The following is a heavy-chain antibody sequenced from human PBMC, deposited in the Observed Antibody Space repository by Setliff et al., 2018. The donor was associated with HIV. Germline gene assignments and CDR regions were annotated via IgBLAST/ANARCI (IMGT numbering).Heavy chain of an antibody. CDR1: GGSFSGYY. CDR2: IIPSGST. Sequence: SETLSLTCAVYGGSFSGYYWGWIRQPPGKGLEWIGEIIPSGSTNYNPSLKSRVTLSADTSKNQLSLSLTSVTAADTAVYYCARVRLTMIMMVDYFDQWGQGTLVTVSS. D-gene: IGHD3-22*01. V-gene: IGHV4-34*12. J-gene: IGHJ4*02. CDR3: ARVRLTMIMMVDYFDQ.